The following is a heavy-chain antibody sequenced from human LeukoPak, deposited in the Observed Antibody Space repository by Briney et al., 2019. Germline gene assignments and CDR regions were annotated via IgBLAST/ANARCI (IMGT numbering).Heavy chain of an antibody. CDR2: IHYSGST. V-gene: IGHV4-59*01. D-gene: IGHD5-24*01. CDR1: GGSINNYY. J-gene: IGHJ4*02. CDR3: ARVFPHGYSDY. Sequence: SETLSLTCTVSGGSINNYYWTWIRQPPGKGLEWIGYIHYSGSTKYSPSLKSRLTISVDTSKNQFPLGLTSVTAADTAIYYCARVFPHGYSDYWGQGTLVTVSS.